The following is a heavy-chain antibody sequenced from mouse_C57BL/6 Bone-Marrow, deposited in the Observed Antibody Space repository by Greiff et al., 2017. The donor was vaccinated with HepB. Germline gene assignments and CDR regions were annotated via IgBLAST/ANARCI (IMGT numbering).Heavy chain of an antibody. Sequence: QVQLQQPGAELVKPGASVKLSCKASGYTFTSYWMHWVKQRPGQGLEWIGMIHPNRGSTNYNEKFKSKATLTVAKSSSTAYMQLSSLTSEDSAVYYCARVITKWYFDVWGTGTTVTVSS. D-gene: IGHD2-4*01. J-gene: IGHJ1*03. CDR3: ARVITKWYFDV. CDR1: GYTFTSYW. CDR2: IHPNRGST. V-gene: IGHV1-64*01.